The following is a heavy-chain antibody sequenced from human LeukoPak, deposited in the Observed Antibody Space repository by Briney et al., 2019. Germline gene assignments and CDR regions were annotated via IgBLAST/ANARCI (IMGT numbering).Heavy chain of an antibody. Sequence: SETLSLTCAVYGGSFSGYYWSWIRQPPGKGLEWIGEINHSGSTNYNPSLKSRVTISVDTSKNQFSLKLSSVTAADTAVYYCASGRQLVTNWFDPWGQGTLVTVSS. J-gene: IGHJ5*02. D-gene: IGHD6-6*01. V-gene: IGHV4-34*01. CDR3: ASGRQLVTNWFDP. CDR2: INHSGST. CDR1: GGSFSGYY.